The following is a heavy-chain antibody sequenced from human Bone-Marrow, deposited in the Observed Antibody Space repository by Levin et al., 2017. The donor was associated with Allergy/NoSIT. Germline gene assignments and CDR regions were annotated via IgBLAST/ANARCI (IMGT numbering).Heavy chain of an antibody. CDR3: ARDGVASAWTEAWVGRLDP. Sequence: TGGSLRLSCAASGFTFSSYAMHWVRQAPGKGLEWVAVISYDGSNKYYADSVKGRFTISRDNSKNTLYLQMNSLRAEDTAVYYCARDGVASAWTEAWVGRLDPWGQGTLVTVSS. CDR1: GFTFSSYA. CDR2: ISYDGSNK. V-gene: IGHV3-30-3*01. J-gene: IGHJ5*02. D-gene: IGHD3-3*01.